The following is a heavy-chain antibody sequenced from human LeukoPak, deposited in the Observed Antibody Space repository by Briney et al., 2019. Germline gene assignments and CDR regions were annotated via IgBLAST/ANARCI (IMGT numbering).Heavy chain of an antibody. CDR2: INHSGST. CDR1: GGSFSGYY. D-gene: IGHD2-2*01. V-gene: IGHV4-34*01. J-gene: IGHJ6*03. CDR3: ARRGIYCSSTSCFYYYYYMDV. Sequence: SETLSLTCAVYGGSFSGYYWSWIRQPPGKGLEWIGEINHSGSTNYNPSLKSRVTISVDTSKNQFSLKLSSVTAADTAVYYCARRGIYCSSTSCFYYYYYMDVWGKGTTVTVSS.